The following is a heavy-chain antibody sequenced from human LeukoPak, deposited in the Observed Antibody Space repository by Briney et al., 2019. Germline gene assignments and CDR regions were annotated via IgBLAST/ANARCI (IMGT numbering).Heavy chain of an antibody. CDR2: IYPGDSDT. CDR3: ARHTFYSSGGIDGMDV. D-gene: IGHD6-19*01. Sequence: GESLKISCKGSGYSFTSYWIGWVRQMPGKGLEWMGMIYPGDSDTRYSPSFQGQVTISADKSISTAYLQWSSLKASDTAMYYCARHTFYSSGGIDGMDVWGQGTTVTVSS. J-gene: IGHJ6*02. CDR1: GYSFTSYW. V-gene: IGHV5-51*01.